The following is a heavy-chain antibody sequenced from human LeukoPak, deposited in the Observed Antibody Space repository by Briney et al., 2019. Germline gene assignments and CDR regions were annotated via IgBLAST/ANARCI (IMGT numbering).Heavy chain of an antibody. J-gene: IGHJ4*02. V-gene: IGHV1-18*01. CDR1: GYTFTSYG. CDR3: ARSETYCSSTRCYTGRYYFDY. CDR2: ISNYNGNT. D-gene: IGHD2-2*02. Sequence: ASVKVSCKASGYTFTSYGISWVRQAPGQALEWMGWISNYNGNTNYAQKLQGRVTMTTDTSTSTAYMELRSLRSDDTAVYYCARSETYCSSTRCYTGRYYFDYWGQGSLVTVSS.